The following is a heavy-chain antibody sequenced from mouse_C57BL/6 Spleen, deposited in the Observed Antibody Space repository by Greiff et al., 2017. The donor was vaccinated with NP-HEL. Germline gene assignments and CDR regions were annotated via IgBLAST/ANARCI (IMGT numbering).Heavy chain of an antibody. CDR3: ARQDYYGSRTYAMDY. V-gene: IGHV5-9*01. Sequence: EVQLVESGGGLVKPGGSLKLSCAASGFTFSSYTMSWVRQTPEKRLEWVATISGGGGNTYYPDSVKGRFTISRDNAKNTLYLQMSSLRSEDTALYYCARQDYYGSRTYAMDYWGQGTSVTVSS. J-gene: IGHJ4*01. D-gene: IGHD1-1*01. CDR2: ISGGGGNT. CDR1: GFTFSSYT.